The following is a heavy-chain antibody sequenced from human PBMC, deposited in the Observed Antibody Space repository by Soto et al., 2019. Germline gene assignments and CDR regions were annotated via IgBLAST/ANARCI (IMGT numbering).Heavy chain of an antibody. CDR2: VAASGST. V-gene: IGHV4-4*07. Sequence: SEALSLTCTVSGGSISGFFWTWVRQPPGMPLEGLGHVAASGSTAYNPSLRSRLSLSLDVSKNRFSLELTSVTAADTATYFCARGGSTHYYYGLDVWGQGTTVTVSS. J-gene: IGHJ6*02. CDR3: ARGGSTHYYYGLDV. CDR1: GGSISGFF.